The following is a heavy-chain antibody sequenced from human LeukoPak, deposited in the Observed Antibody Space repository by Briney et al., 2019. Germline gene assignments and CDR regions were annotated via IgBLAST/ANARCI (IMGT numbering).Heavy chain of an antibody. J-gene: IGHJ5*02. CDR2: ISGSGGST. D-gene: IGHD6-13*01. Sequence: GGSLRLSCAASGFTFSSYAMSWVRQAPGKGLEWVSAISGSGGSTYYADSVKGRFTISRDNSKNTLYLQMNGLRAEDTAVYYCAKDRQQLPAGDWFDPWGQGTLVTVSS. CDR1: GFTFSSYA. CDR3: AKDRQQLPAGDWFDP. V-gene: IGHV3-23*01.